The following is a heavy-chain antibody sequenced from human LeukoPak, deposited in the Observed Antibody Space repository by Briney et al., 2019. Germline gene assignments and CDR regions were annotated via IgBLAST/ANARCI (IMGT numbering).Heavy chain of an antibody. Sequence: GGSLRLSCAASGFPFSDYALTWVRQAPGKGLEWVAAISPSASHRYYADFVGGRFTISRDNSKNTLDLQMSSLRAEDTAVYYCVKDRFGSFDPWGQGTLVTVSS. CDR2: ISPSASHR. CDR1: GFPFSDYA. CDR3: VKDRFGSFDP. D-gene: IGHD5-18*01. V-gene: IGHV3-23*01. J-gene: IGHJ5*02.